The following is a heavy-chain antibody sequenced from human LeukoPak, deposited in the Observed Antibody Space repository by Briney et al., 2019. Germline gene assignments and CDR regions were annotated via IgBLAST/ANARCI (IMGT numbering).Heavy chain of an antibody. CDR2: IWYDGSNK. CDR3: ARENSSGWPSYYFDY. CDR1: GFNFNSYG. J-gene: IGHJ4*02. D-gene: IGHD6-19*01. Sequence: GGALRPSFAASGFNFNSYGMQWGRPAPRKGVEWGGVIWYDGSNKYYADSVKGRFTISRDNSKNTLYLQMNSLRAEDTAVYYCARENSSGWPSYYFDYWGQGTLVTVSS. V-gene: IGHV3-33*01.